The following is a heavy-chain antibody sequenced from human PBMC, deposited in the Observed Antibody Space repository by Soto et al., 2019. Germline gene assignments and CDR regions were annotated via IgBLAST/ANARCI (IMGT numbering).Heavy chain of an antibody. D-gene: IGHD2-8*01. Sequence: QVQLQESGPGLVKPSETLSFTCNVSGGSISSGGYYWSWIRQLPGKGLEWIGYIYHRWGTYYDPALKRRITISLDTCKNQFSLKMTSVTAADTAVYFCARAPGRMMNALRYYYGVDGWGQGTTVTVSS. CDR2: IYHRWGT. CDR1: GGSISSGGYY. J-gene: IGHJ6*02. V-gene: IGHV4-31*02. CDR3: ARAPGRMMNALRYYYGVDG.